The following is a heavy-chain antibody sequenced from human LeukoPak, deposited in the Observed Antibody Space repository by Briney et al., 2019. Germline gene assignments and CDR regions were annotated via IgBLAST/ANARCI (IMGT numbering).Heavy chain of an antibody. D-gene: IGHD3-22*01. Sequence: GASVKVSCKASGGTFSSYAISWVRQAPGQGLEWMGGIIPIFGTANYAQKFQGRVTITADESTSTAYMELRSLRSDDTAVYYCAREHYYDSSGYYEISPDYWGQGTLVTVSS. V-gene: IGHV1-69*13. CDR1: GGTFSSYA. CDR2: IIPIFGTA. CDR3: AREHYYDSSGYYEISPDY. J-gene: IGHJ4*02.